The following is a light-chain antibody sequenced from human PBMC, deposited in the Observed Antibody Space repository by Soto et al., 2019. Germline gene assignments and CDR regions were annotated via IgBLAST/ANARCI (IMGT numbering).Light chain of an antibody. J-gene: IGLJ1*01. CDR1: SSDVGGYNY. Sequence: QSALTQPASVSGSHGQSITISCTETSSDVGGYNYVSWYRQHPGKAPKLMIYDVSKRPSGVSNRFSGSKSDNTASLTISGLQAEDEADYYCCSYATRSYVFGTGTKVTVL. CDR2: DVS. CDR3: CSYATRSYV. V-gene: IGLV2-14*03.